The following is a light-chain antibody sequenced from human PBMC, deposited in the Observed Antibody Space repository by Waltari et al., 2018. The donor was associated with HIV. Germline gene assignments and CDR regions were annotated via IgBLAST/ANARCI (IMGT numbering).Light chain of an antibody. CDR1: SSNIGTNND. Sequence: QSVLTQPPSVSGAPGQRVTISCTGSSSNIGTNNDVHWYQQLPGTAPKLLIYVDTNRPSEIPDRFSGSKSGTSASLTITGLQAEDEADYYCQSYDSSLGVVFGGGTKLTVL. CDR3: QSYDSSLGVV. J-gene: IGLJ2*01. V-gene: IGLV1-40*01. CDR2: VDT.